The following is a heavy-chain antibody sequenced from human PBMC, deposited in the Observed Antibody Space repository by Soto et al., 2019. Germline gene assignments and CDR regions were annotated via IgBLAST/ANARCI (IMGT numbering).Heavy chain of an antibody. CDR3: ARQDSGYCSGGSCQGFPDY. CDR2: IYYSGST. V-gene: IGHV4-39*01. J-gene: IGHJ4*02. Sequence: SETLSLTCTVSGGSISSSSYYWGWIRQPPGKGLEWIGSIYYSGSTYYNPSLKSRVTISVDTSKNQFSLKLSSVTAADTAVYYCARQDSGYCSGGSCQGFPDYWGQGTLVTVSS. CDR1: GGSISSSSYY. D-gene: IGHD2-15*01.